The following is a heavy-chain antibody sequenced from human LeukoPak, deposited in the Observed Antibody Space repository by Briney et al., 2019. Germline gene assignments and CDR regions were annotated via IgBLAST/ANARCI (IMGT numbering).Heavy chain of an antibody. Sequence: GRSLRLSCAASGFTFDDYAMHWVRQAPGKGLEWVSGISWNSGSIGYADSVKGRFTISRDNAKNSLYLQMNSLRAEDTALYYCAKDPDGAFDIWGQGTMVTVSS. CDR3: AKDPDGAFDI. CDR2: ISWNSGSI. J-gene: IGHJ3*02. V-gene: IGHV3-9*01. CDR1: GFTFDDYA.